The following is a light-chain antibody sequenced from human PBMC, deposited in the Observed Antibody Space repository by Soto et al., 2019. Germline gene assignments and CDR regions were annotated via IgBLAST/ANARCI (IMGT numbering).Light chain of an antibody. CDR3: QQYYSYPQT. J-gene: IGKJ4*01. CDR2: AAS. V-gene: IGKV1-8*01. CDR1: RGISSY. Sequence: AIRMTQSPSSFSASTGDRVTITCRASRGISSYLAWYQQKPGKAPKLLIYAASTLQSGVPSRFSGSGSGTDFTLTISCLQSEDFATYYCQQYYSYPQTFGGGTKVEIK.